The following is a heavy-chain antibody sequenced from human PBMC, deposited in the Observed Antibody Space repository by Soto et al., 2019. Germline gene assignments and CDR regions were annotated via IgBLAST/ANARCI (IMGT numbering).Heavy chain of an antibody. D-gene: IGHD3-3*01. Sequence: GGSLRLSCAASGFTFSNAWMSWVRQAPGKGLEWVGRIKSKTDGGTTDYAAPVKGRFTISRDDSKNTLYLQMNSLKTEETAVYYCTTVSRPSGGAYYDFWSGYSPDAFDIWGQGTMVTVSS. V-gene: IGHV3-15*01. J-gene: IGHJ3*02. CDR2: IKSKTDGGTT. CDR1: GFTFSNAW. CDR3: TTVSRPSGGAYYDFWSGYSPDAFDI.